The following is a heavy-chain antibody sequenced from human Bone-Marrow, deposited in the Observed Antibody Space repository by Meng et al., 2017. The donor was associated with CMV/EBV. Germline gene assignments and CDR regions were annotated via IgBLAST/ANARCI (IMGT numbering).Heavy chain of an antibody. V-gene: IGHV3-21*01. Sequence: EEQLVAAGGGLVKPGGSLRLSCAASGFTFSSYSMNWVRQAPGKGLEWVSSVSSSSSYIYYADSVKGRFTISRDNAKNSLYLQMNSLRAEDTAVYYCAAIAAPPVDLWGRGTLVTVSS. D-gene: IGHD6-6*01. CDR3: AAIAAPPVDL. J-gene: IGHJ2*01. CDR2: VSSSSSYI. CDR1: GFTFSSYS.